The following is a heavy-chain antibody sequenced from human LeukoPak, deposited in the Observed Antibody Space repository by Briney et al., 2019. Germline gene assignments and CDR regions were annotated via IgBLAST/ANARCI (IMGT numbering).Heavy chain of an antibody. V-gene: IGHV4-34*01. CDR3: ARGGIAAAEDFWFDP. J-gene: IGHJ5*02. D-gene: IGHD6-13*01. CDR2: INHSGST. Sequence: SETLSLTCAVYGGSFSGYYWSWIRQPPGKGLEWIGEINHSGSTNYNPSLKSRVTISGDTSKNQFSLKLSSVTAADTAVYYCARGGIAAAEDFWFDPWGQGTLVTVSS. CDR1: GGSFSGYY.